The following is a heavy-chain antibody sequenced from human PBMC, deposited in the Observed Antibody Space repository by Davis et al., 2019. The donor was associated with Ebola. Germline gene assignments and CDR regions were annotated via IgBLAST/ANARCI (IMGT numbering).Heavy chain of an antibody. J-gene: IGHJ4*02. CDR3: ARGVFGAFFDS. D-gene: IGHD3-10*01. Sequence: PSETLSLTCSVSGASVSSPTYFWSWIRQPPGKEPEWIGYIYYSGTTNYNPSLRSRVTVSADTSQNQVSLKLTSVTTADTAVYYCARGVFGAFFDSWGQGALVTVSS. CDR2: IYYSGTT. CDR1: GASVSSPTYF. V-gene: IGHV4-61*01.